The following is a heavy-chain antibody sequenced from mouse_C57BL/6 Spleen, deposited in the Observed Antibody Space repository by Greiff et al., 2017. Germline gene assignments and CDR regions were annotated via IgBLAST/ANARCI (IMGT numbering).Heavy chain of an antibody. CDR1: GYAFSSSW. CDR2: IYPGDGDT. D-gene: IGHD1-1*01. J-gene: IGHJ3*01. Sequence: QVQLQQSGPELVKPGASVKISCKASGYAFSSSWMNWVKQRPGKGLEWIGRIYPGDGDTNYNGKFKGKATLTADKSSSTAYMQLSSLTSEDSAVYVCARSDYGSSYAWFAYWGQGTLVTVSA. V-gene: IGHV1-82*01. CDR3: ARSDYGSSYAWFAY.